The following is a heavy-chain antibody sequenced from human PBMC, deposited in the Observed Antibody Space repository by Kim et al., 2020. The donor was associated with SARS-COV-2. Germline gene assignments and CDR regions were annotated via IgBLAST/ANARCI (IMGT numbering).Heavy chain of an antibody. CDR2: ISDSGST. V-gene: IGHV4-59*13. J-gene: IGHJ4*02. CDR1: GGSISSYY. Sequence: SETLSLTCTVSGGSISSYYWSWIRQPPGMGLEWIGYISDSGSTNYNPSLKSRVTISVDTSKNQFSLKLSSVTAADTAVYYCARETLGFSSSWYLGSEHYFDYWGPGTLVTVSS. CDR3: ARETLGFSSSWYLGSEHYFDY. D-gene: IGHD6-13*01.